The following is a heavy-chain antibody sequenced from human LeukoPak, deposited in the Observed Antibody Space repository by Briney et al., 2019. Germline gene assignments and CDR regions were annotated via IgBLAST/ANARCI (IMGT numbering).Heavy chain of an antibody. CDR2: IYYIGTT. Sequence: SETLSLTCTVSGYSISSSSYYWGWIRQPPGKGREWIGRIYYIGTTSYNPSLKSLVTISVDTSKSQFSLRLTSVTAADTAVYYCARHVRFLEWLSSYYFDYWGQGTLVTVSS. CDR1: GYSISSSSYY. J-gene: IGHJ4*02. CDR3: ARHVRFLEWLSSYYFDY. D-gene: IGHD3-3*01. V-gene: IGHV4-39*01.